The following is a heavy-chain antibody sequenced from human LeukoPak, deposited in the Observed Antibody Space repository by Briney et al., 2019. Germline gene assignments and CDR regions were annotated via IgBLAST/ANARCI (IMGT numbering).Heavy chain of an antibody. CDR2: IIPIFGSS. Sequence: ASVKVSCKASGGTFNNYAINWVRQAPGQGLEWMGGIIPIFGSSNYAQKFQGRVTITADESTTTAYMELSSLRSEDTAVYYCAGGSGISTDPFDPWGQGTLVTVSS. CDR1: GGTFNNYA. CDR3: AGGSGISTDPFDP. D-gene: IGHD3-10*01. V-gene: IGHV1-69*13. J-gene: IGHJ5*02.